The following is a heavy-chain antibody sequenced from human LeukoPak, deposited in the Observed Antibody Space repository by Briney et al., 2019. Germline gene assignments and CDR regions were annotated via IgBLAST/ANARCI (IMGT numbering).Heavy chain of an antibody. V-gene: IGHV3-23*01. J-gene: IGHJ6*03. CDR1: GFTFSSYA. Sequence: GGSLRLSCAASGFTFSSYAMSWVRQAPGKGLEWVSAISGSGGSTYYADSVKGQFTISGDSSKNTVYLQMNTLRVEDTAVYYCASDFPLYYYYMDVWGKGTTVTVSS. CDR2: ISGSGGST. CDR3: ASDFPLYYYYMDV.